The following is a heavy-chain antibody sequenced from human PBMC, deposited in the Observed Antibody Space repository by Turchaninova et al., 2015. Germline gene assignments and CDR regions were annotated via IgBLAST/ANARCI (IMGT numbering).Heavy chain of an antibody. J-gene: IGHJ4*02. D-gene: IGHD2-15*01. CDR3: ARVSPWGDYSDEY. CDR2: INPYNGNT. CDR1: GYTFSNYA. Sequence: QVQLVQSGPEVKKPGASVKVSCEASGYTFSNYAIIWVRQAPGQGLEWMGWINPYNGNTNYAKVLQGRVTLTTDTSKSTAYLELRGRRSAETAVYFCARVSPWGDYSDEYWGQGTLVTVSS. V-gene: IGHV1-18*01.